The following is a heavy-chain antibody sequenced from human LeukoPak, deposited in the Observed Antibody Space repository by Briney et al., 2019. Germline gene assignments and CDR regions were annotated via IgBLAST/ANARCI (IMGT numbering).Heavy chain of an antibody. J-gene: IGHJ4*02. Sequence: GGSLRLSCAASGFTFSSYGMHWVRQAPGKGMEWVAVIWYDGSNKYYADSVKGRFTISRDNSKNTLYLQMNSLRAEDTAVYYCAMSSGGQHYFDYWGQGTLVTVSS. D-gene: IGHD2-15*01. V-gene: IGHV3-33*01. CDR1: GFTFSSYG. CDR2: IWYDGSNK. CDR3: AMSSGGQHYFDY.